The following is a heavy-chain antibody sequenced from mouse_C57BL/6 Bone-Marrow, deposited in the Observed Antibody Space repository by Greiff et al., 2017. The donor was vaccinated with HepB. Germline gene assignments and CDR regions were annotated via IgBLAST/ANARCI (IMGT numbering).Heavy chain of an antibody. CDR1: GYTFTEYT. D-gene: IGHD2-5*01. V-gene: IGHV1-62-2*01. CDR2: FYPGSGSI. Sequence: QVQLQQSGAELVKPGASVKLSCKASGYTFTEYTIHWVKQRSGQGLEWIGWFYPGSGSIKYNEKFKDKATLTADKSSSTVYMELSRLTSEDSAVYFCARHEPPDYSNYVAWFAYWGQGTLVTVSA. CDR3: ARHEPPDYSNYVAWFAY. J-gene: IGHJ3*01.